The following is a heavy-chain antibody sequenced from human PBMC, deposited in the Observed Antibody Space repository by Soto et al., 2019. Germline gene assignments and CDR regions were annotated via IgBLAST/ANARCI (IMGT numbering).Heavy chain of an antibody. CDR2: VNHGGST. CDR3: ARAQSWGSAFDI. V-gene: IGHV4-34*01. J-gene: IGHJ3*02. CDR1: GGSFSGFF. D-gene: IGHD7-27*01. Sequence: SETLSLTCAVSGGSFSGFFWGWIRQPPGKGLEWIGEVNHGGSTNYNPSLKSRVTISTDTSKNNFSLTLRSVTASDTAVYYCARAQSWGSAFDIWGQGTMVTVSS.